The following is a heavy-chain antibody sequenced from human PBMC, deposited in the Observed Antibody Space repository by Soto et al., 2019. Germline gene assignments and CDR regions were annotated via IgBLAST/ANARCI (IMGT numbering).Heavy chain of an antibody. J-gene: IGHJ6*02. Sequence: GASVKVSCKASGGTFSSYAISWVRQAPGQGLEWMGGIIPIFGTANYAQKFQGRVTITADESTSTAYMELSSLRSEDTAVYYCARVPAANIYYYGMDVWGQGTTVTVSS. CDR2: IIPIFGTA. CDR1: GGTFSSYA. CDR3: ARVPAANIYYYGMDV. V-gene: IGHV1-69*13. D-gene: IGHD2-2*01.